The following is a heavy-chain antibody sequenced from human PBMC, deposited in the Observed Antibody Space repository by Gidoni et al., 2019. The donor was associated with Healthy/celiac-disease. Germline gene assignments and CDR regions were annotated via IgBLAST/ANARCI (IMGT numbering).Heavy chain of an antibody. J-gene: IGHJ4*02. V-gene: IGHV4-39*01. CDR1: GGPIRSSSYY. CDR2: IYYSGST. Sequence: QLQLQESGPGLVKPSETLSLTCTVPGGPIRSSSYYWGWIRQPPGKGLEWSGNIYYSGSTYYNPSLKSRVTISVDTSKNQFSLKLSSVTAADTAVYYCASLYSSGWYQIDYWGQGTLVTVSS. D-gene: IGHD6-19*01. CDR3: ASLYSSGWYQIDY.